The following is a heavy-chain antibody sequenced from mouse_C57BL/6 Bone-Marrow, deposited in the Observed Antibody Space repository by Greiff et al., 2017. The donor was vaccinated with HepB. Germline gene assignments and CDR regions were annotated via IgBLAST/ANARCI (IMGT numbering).Heavy chain of an antibody. CDR3: ARLLYYGNGRYFDV. V-gene: IGHV1-85*01. CDR2: IYPRDGST. Sequence: QVQLQQSGPELVKPGASVKLSCKASGYTFTSYDINWVKQRPGQGLEWIGWIYPRDGSTKYNEKFKGKATLTVDTSSSTPYMELHSLTSEDSAVYFCARLLYYGNGRYFDVWGAGTTVTVSS. J-gene: IGHJ1*01. CDR1: GYTFTSYD. D-gene: IGHD2-1*01.